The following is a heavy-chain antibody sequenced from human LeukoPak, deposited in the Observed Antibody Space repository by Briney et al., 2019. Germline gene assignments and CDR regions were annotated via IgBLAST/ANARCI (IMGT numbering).Heavy chain of an antibody. D-gene: IGHD1-26*01. J-gene: IGHJ6*03. Sequence: ASVKVSCKASGGTFSSYAISWVRQAPGQGLEWMGGIIPIFGTANYAQKFQGRVTITADKSTSTAYMELSSLRSEDTAVYYCATRVGATQRVYYYYYMDVWGKGTTVTVSS. V-gene: IGHV1-69*06. CDR2: IIPIFGTA. CDR1: GGTFSSYA. CDR3: ATRVGATQRVYYYYYMDV.